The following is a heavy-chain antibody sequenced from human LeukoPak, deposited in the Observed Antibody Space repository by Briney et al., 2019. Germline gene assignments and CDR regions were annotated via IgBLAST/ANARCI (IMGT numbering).Heavy chain of an antibody. J-gene: IGHJ6*03. CDR2: IYTSGST. CDR1: GGSISSYY. V-gene: IGHV4-4*07. Sequence: SETLSLTCTVSGGSISSYYWSWIRQPAGKGLEWIGRIYTSGSTNYNPSLKSRVTLSVDTSKNQFSLKLSSVTAADTAVYYCASGTYGSGSYYPYYYCMDVWGKGTTVTVSS. D-gene: IGHD3-10*01. CDR3: ASGTYGSGSYYPYYYCMDV.